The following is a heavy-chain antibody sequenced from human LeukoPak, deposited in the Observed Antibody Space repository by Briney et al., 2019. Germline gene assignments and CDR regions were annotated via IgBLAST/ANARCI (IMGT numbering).Heavy chain of an antibody. J-gene: IGHJ4*02. CDR3: ARVGQQLVPTDSFDC. Sequence: GGXXXXXXAXXGFTFDDXAMTWVRQVAGQGVEWVAGINWNGDRTMYEDCMKGRFNISRENARKCMYEQMNSLTAADTALYYCARVGQQLVPTDSFDCWGQGTLVTVSS. V-gene: IGHV3-20*04. D-gene: IGHD6-13*01. CDR1: GFTFDDXA. CDR2: INWNGDRT.